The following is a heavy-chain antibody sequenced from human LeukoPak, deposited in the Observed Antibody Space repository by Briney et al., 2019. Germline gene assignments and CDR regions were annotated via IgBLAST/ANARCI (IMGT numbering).Heavy chain of an antibody. J-gene: IGHJ4*02. CDR1: GGSFSGYY. Sequence: SETLSLTCAVYGGSFSGYYWSWIRQPPGKGLEWIGEINHSGSTNYNPSLKSRVTISVDTSKNQFSLKLSSVTAADTAVYYCARALRSIAALEFWGQGTLVTVSS. CDR3: ARALRSIAALEF. D-gene: IGHD6-6*01. V-gene: IGHV4-34*01. CDR2: INHSGST.